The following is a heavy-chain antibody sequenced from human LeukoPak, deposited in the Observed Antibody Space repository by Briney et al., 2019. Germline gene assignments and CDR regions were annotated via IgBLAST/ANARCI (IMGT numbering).Heavy chain of an antibody. J-gene: IGHJ6*03. V-gene: IGHV1-8*03. D-gene: IGHD3-3*01. CDR2: MNPNSGNT. CDR1: GYTFTSYD. Sequence: ASVKVSCKGSGYTFTSYDINWVRQATGQGLEWMGWMNPNSGNTGYAQKFQGRVTITRNTSISTAYMELSSLRSEDTAVYYCARASSNYDFWSGGYYYYYMDVWGKGTTVTVSS. CDR3: ARASSNYDFWSGGYYYYYMDV.